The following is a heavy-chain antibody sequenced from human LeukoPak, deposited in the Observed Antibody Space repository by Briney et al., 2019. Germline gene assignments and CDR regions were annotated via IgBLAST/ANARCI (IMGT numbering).Heavy chain of an antibody. V-gene: IGHV3-53*01. D-gene: IGHD5-12*01. J-gene: IGHJ4*02. CDR2: IYSGGST. Sequence: GGSLRLSCAASGFTVSSNYMSWVRQAPGKRLEWVSVIYSGGSTYYADSVKGRFTISRDNSKNTLYLQMNSLRAEDTAVYYCARVGYSGYLDYWGQGTLVTVSS. CDR3: ARVGYSGYLDY. CDR1: GFTVSSNY.